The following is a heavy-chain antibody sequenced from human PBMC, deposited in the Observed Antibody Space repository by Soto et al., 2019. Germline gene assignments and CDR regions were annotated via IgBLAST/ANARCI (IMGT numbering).Heavy chain of an antibody. CDR2: IYHSGST. D-gene: IGHD6-19*01. V-gene: IGHV4-30-2*01. CDR3: ARVRSGWGIDY. CDR1: GGSISSGGYS. Sequence: QLHLQESGSGLVKPSQTLSLTCAVSGGSISSGGYSWSWIRQPPGKGLNYIGYIYHSGSTYYNPSLKGRXTXSXYRSKNQFSLKLSSVTAADTAVYYCARVRSGWGIDYWGQGTLVTVSS. J-gene: IGHJ4*02.